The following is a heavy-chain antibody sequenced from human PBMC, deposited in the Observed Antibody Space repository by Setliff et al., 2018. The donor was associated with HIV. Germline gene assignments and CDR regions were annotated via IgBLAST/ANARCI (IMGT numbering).Heavy chain of an antibody. CDR2: IYTSGST. J-gene: IGHJ4*02. V-gene: IGHV4-4*08. CDR3: RGVDTARVRFFDY. Sequence: LSLPCTVSGGSISSYYWSWIRQPPGKGLEWIGYIYTSGSTNYNPSLKSRVTISVDTSKNQFSLKLSSVTAADTAVYYCRGVDTARVRFFDYWGQGTLVTVSS. CDR1: GGSISSYY. D-gene: IGHD5-18*01.